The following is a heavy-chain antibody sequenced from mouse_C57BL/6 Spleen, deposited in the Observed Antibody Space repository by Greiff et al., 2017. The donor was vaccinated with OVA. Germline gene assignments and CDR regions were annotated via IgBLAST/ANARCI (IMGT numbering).Heavy chain of an antibody. CDR1: GFNIKNTY. CDR3: ARWDYGSSYAYAVDY. CDR2: IDPANGNT. D-gene: IGHD1-1*01. Sequence: VQLKQSVAELVRPGASVKLSCTASGFNIKNTYMHWVKQRPEQGLEWIGRIDPANGNTKYAPKFQGKATITADTSSNTAYLQLSSLTSEDTAIDYCARWDYGSSYAYAVDYWGQGTSVTVSS. V-gene: IGHV14-3*01. J-gene: IGHJ4*01.